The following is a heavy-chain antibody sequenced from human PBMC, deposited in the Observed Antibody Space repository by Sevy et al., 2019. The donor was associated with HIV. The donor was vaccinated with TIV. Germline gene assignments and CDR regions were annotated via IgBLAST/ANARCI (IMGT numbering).Heavy chain of an antibody. CDR3: ARTLGDIVVVPAAHYYYYYGMDV. CDR2: TYYRSKWYN. J-gene: IGHJ6*02. D-gene: IGHD2-2*01. CDR1: GDSVSSNSAA. Sequence: SQTLSLTCAISGDSVSSNSAAWNWIRQSPSRGLEWLGRTYYRSKWYNDYAVSVKSRITINPDTSKNHFSLQLNSVTPEDTAVYYCARTLGDIVVVPAAHYYYYYGMDVWGQGTTVTVSS. V-gene: IGHV6-1*01.